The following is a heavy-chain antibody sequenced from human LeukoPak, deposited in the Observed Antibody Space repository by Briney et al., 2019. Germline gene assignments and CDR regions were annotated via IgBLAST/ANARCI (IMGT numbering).Heavy chain of an antibody. D-gene: IGHD1-1*01. CDR3: VQETGHNWGYLDY. Sequence: GGSLRLSCAASGFIFSIYAMSGVRQAPGKGLEWVSSVTNSGGSTYYAYAVKGRFAISRDNSKNTLYLQMNTLRADDTAVYYCVQETGHNWGYLDYWGQGSLVTVSS. J-gene: IGHJ4*02. CDR1: GFIFSIYA. V-gene: IGHV3-23*01. CDR2: VTNSGGST.